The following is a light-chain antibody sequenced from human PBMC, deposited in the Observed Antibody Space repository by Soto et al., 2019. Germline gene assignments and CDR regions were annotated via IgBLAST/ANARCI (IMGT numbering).Light chain of an antibody. CDR1: QSISSY. V-gene: IGKV1-5*01. J-gene: IGKJ1*01. CDR2: AAS. Sequence: DIQMTQSPSSLSSSVGDRVTITCRASQSISSYLNWYQQKSWKAPKLLIYAASSVESGVPSRFSGSGSGTEFTLTISSLQPDDFATYYCQQYKSYSATFGQGTKVDIK. CDR3: QQYKSYSAT.